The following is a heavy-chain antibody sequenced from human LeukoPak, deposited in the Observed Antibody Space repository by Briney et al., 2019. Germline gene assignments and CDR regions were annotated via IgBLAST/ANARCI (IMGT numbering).Heavy chain of an antibody. Sequence: SVTVSCTASGGTFSSYAISWVRQAPGQGLEWMGGIIPIFGTANYAQKFQGRVTITADESTSTAYMELSSLRSEDTAVYYCARGISYYYDSSGYYPFDYWGQGTLVTVSS. CDR3: ARGISYYYDSSGYYPFDY. D-gene: IGHD3-22*01. J-gene: IGHJ4*02. CDR1: GGTFSSYA. CDR2: IIPIFGTA. V-gene: IGHV1-69*01.